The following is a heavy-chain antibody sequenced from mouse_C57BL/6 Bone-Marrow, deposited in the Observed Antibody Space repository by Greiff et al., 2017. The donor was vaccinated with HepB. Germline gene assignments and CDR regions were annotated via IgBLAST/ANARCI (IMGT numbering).Heavy chain of an antibody. CDR2: IYPRSGNT. Sequence: VQLVESGAELARPGASVKLSYKASGYTFTSYGISWVKQRTGQGLEWIGEIYPRSGNTYYNEKFKGKATLTADKSSSTAYMELRSLTSEDSAVYFCAREGYYFDYWGQGTTLTVSS. CDR3: AREGYYFDY. V-gene: IGHV1-81*01. J-gene: IGHJ2*01. CDR1: GYTFTSYG.